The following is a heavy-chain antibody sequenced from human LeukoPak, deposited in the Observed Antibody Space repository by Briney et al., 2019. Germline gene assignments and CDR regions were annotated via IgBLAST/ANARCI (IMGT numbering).Heavy chain of an antibody. CDR2: ISSSSYI. J-gene: IGHJ4*02. CDR3: ARDSGNGDYPFDY. CDR1: GFTFSSYS. V-gene: IGHV3-21*01. Sequence: GGSLRLSCAASGFTFSSYSMNWVRQAPGKGLEWVSSISSSSYIYYADSVKGRFTISRDNAKNSLYLQMNSLRAEDTAVYYCARDSGNGDYPFDYWGQGTLVTVSS. D-gene: IGHD4-17*01.